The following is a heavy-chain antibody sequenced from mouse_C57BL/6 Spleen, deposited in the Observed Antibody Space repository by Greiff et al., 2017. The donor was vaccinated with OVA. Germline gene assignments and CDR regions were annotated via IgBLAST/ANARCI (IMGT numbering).Heavy chain of an antibody. CDR2: IYPGDGDT. CDR1: GYAFSSSW. V-gene: IGHV1-82*01. D-gene: IGHD3-1*01. CDR3: ARSGTRYAMDY. Sequence: LAEPGASVKISCKASGYAFSSSWMNWVKQRPGKGLEWIGRIYPGDGDTNYNGKFKGKATLTADKSSSTAYMQLSSLTSEDSAVYFCARSGTRYAMDYWGQGTSVTVSS. J-gene: IGHJ4*01.